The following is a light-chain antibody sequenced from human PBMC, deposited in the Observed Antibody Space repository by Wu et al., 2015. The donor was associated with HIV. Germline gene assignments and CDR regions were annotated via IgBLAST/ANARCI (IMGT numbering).Light chain of an antibody. CDR1: QGISSY. CDR2: AAS. V-gene: IGKV1-9*01. Sequence: DIQLTQSPSFLSASVGDRVTITCRASQGISSYLAWYQQKPGKAPMLLIYAASTLQSGVPSRFSGSGSGTEFTLTISSLQPEDFATYYCQQLNSYRRRTFGQGTKLEIK. CDR3: QQLNSYRRRT. J-gene: IGKJ2*01.